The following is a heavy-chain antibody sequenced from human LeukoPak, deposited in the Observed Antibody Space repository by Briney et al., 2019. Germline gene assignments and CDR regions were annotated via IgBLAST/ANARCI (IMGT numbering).Heavy chain of an antibody. V-gene: IGHV3-53*01. CDR2: IYSGGST. CDR3: ARDGVGADYDSSGYYSY. D-gene: IGHD3-22*01. J-gene: IGHJ4*02. CDR1: GLTFSSHW. Sequence: GGSLRLSCAASGLTFSSHWMHWVRQAPGKGLEWVSVIYSGGSTYYADSAKGRFTISRDNSKNTLYLQMNSLRAEDTAVYYCARDGVGADYDSSGYYSYWGQGTLVTVSS.